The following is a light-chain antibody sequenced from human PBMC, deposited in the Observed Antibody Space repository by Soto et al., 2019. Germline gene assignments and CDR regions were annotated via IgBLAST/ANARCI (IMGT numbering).Light chain of an antibody. CDR2: DAS. CDR3: QQRSDWLT. V-gene: IGKV3-11*01. CDR1: QSVGIS. Sequence: EIVLAQSPATLSLSPGERATLSCRASQSVGISLAWYQQKPGQSPRLLIYDASHRATDIPVRFSGSGSGTDFTLTISSLEPEDFAVYYCQQRSDWLTFGGGTKVEIK. J-gene: IGKJ4*01.